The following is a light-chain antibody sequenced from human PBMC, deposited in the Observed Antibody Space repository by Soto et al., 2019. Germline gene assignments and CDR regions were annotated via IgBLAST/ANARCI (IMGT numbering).Light chain of an antibody. CDR3: SSYAGSYTSYV. Sequence: QSALTQPRSVSGSPGQSVTISCTGTSSDVGGQYYVSWYQHHPGKGPKLIIYDVNKRPSGVPDRFSGSKSGNTATLTISGLQAEDESDYYCSSYAGSYTSYVFGTGTRSPS. CDR2: DVN. J-gene: IGLJ1*01. V-gene: IGLV2-11*01. CDR1: SSDVGGQYY.